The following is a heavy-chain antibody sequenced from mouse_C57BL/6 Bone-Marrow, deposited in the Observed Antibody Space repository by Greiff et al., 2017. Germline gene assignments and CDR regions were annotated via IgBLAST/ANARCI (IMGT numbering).Heavy chain of an antibody. CDR3: TRGGYYYGSSPWFAY. CDR1: GFNIKDYY. CDR2: IDPEDGDT. J-gene: IGHJ3*01. V-gene: IGHV14-1*01. Sequence: EVQRVESGAELVRPGASVKLSCTASGFNIKDYYMHWVKQRPEQGLEWIGRIDPEDGDTEYAPKFQGKATMTADTSSNTAYLQLSSLTSEDTAVYYCTRGGYYYGSSPWFAYWGQGTLVTVSA. D-gene: IGHD1-1*01.